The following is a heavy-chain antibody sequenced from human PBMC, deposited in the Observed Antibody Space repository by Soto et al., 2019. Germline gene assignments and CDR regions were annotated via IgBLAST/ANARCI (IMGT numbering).Heavy chain of an antibody. CDR2: IKQDGTEK. V-gene: IGHV3-7*01. CDR3: ARLVTAAANDY. D-gene: IGHD2-21*02. J-gene: IGHJ4*02. Sequence: GGSLRLSCAASGFTFSSYWMSWVRQAPGKGLEWVANIKQDGTEKYYVDSVKGRFTISRDNAKNSLYLQMNSLRAEDTAVYYCARLVTAAANDYWGQGTLVTVSS. CDR1: GFTFSSYW.